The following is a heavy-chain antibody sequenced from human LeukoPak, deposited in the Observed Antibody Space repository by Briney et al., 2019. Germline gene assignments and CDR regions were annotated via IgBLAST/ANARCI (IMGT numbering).Heavy chain of an antibody. CDR1: GFTFSDAW. CDR3: ARAPREWLLGYYFDY. Sequence: PGGSLRLSCAASGFTFSDAWMSWVRQAPGKGLEWVANVKYDGSEKYYVDSVKGRFTISRDNAKNSLYLQMNSLRAEDTAVYYCARAPREWLLGYYFDYWGQGTLVTVSS. J-gene: IGHJ4*02. CDR2: VKYDGSEK. V-gene: IGHV3-7*01. D-gene: IGHD3-3*01.